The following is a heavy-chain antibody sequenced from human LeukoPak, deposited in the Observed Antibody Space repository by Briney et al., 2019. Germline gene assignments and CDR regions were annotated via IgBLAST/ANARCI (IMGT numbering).Heavy chain of an antibody. CDR1: GFTFSTYW. CDR2: IKQDGSEK. CDR3: ARDTNKSRFLEWLWEY. D-gene: IGHD3-3*01. Sequence: GGSLRLSCAASGFTFSTYWMSWVRQAPGKGLEWVANIKQDGSEKYYVDSVKGRFTISRDNAKNSLYLQMNSLRAEDTAVYYCARDTNKSRFLEWLWEYWGQGTLVTVSS. V-gene: IGHV3-7*01. J-gene: IGHJ4*02.